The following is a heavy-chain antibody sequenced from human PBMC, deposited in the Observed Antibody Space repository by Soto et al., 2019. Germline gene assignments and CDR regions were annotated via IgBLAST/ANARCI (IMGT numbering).Heavy chain of an antibody. D-gene: IGHD3-16*01. CDR3: AKTASITFGDGFDY. V-gene: IGHV3-23*01. CDR1: GFTFSSYA. CDR2: IIFCGSDK. Sequence: GGSLRLSCAASGFTFSSYAMSWVRQAPGQGLEWVSAIIFCGSDKYYAQSVKGRLTISRDNSKNPLFLKMNNLNAVDTAIYYCAKTASITFGDGFDYWGQGTLVT. J-gene: IGHJ4*02.